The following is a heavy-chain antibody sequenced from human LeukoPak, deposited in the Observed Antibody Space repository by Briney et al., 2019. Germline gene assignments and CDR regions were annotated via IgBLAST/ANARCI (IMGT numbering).Heavy chain of an antibody. CDR2: IYSGGST. V-gene: IGHV3-53*01. D-gene: IGHD5-18*01. J-gene: IGHJ4*02. CDR3: ARVSYGDY. CDR1: GFTFSSYW. Sequence: GGSLRLSCAASGFTFSSYWMSWVRQAPGKGLEWVSVIYSGGSTYYADSVKGRFTISRDNSKNTLYLQMNSLRAEDTAVYYCARVSYGDYWGQGTLVTVSS.